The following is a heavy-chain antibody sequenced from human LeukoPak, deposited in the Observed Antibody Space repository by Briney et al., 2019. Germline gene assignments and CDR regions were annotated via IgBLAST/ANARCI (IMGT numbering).Heavy chain of an antibody. V-gene: IGHV4-39*07. CDR1: GDSISSSSHY. CDR3: ARDNSSWRIYYFDY. J-gene: IGHJ4*02. Sequence: PSETLSLTCTVSGDSISSSSHYWGWIRQPPGKGLEWIGRIYTSGSTNYNPSLKSRVTISVDTSKNQFSLKLSSVTAADTAVYYCARDNSSWRIYYFDYWGQGTLVTVSS. D-gene: IGHD6-13*01. CDR2: IYTSGST.